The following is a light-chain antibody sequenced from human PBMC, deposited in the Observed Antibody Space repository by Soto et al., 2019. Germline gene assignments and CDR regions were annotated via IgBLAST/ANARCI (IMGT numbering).Light chain of an antibody. CDR1: SSDVGGYHY. Sequence: QSALTQPRLVSGSPGQSVTISWTGTSSDVGGYHYVSWYQQHPGKAPKLMIYDVSKRPSGVPDRFSGSKSGNTPSLTISGLHAEEEAHYYCCSYAGSYPHLVLGGDTKLTVL. J-gene: IGLJ2*01. V-gene: IGLV2-11*01. CDR2: DVS. CDR3: CSYAGSYPHLV.